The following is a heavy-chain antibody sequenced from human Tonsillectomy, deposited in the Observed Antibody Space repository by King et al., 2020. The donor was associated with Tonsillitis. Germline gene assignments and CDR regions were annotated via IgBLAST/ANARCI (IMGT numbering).Heavy chain of an antibody. CDR1: GFTFSIYA. CDR3: ARGRAQQLVHYYGMDV. D-gene: IGHD6-13*01. V-gene: IGHV3-30-3*01. J-gene: IGHJ6*02. CDR2: ISYDGSNK. Sequence: VQLVESGGGVVQPGKSLRLSCAASGFTFSIYAMHWVRQAPGKGLEWVAVISYDGSNKYYADSVKGPFTISRDNSRNTLYLQMNSLRAEDTAVYYCARGRAQQLVHYYGMDVWGQGTTVTVSS.